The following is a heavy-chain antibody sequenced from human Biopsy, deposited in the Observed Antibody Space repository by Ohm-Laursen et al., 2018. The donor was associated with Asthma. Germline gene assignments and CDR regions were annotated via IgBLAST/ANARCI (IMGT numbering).Heavy chain of an antibody. V-gene: IGHV1-24*01. J-gene: IGHJ4*02. Sequence: SSETLSCQISGYSLTDLSMHWVRQAPGQGLEWMGGHDHEEGGTVNARRFQGRVTMTEDTSTDTAYMELSSLSSDDTAVYYCASDFPKDYVRYNFQFWGQGTLVTVSS. CDR2: HDHEEGGT. D-gene: IGHD4-17*01. CDR1: GYSLTDLS. CDR3: ASDFPKDYVRYNFQF.